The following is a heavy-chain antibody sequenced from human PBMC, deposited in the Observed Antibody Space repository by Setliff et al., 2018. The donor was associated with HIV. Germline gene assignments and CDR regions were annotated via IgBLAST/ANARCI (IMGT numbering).Heavy chain of an antibody. V-gene: IGHV4-34*01. D-gene: IGHD5-12*01. J-gene: IGHJ5*02. CDR3: ARARRDWGYSSSNSFDT. CDR2: INHSGST. Sequence: PSETLSLTCTVSGGSISHYYWSWIRQPPGKGLEWIGEINHSGSTNYNPSLKSRVTLSVDTSKTQFSLKLRSVTAADTAVYYCARARRDWGYSSSNSFDTWGQGTLVTVSS. CDR1: GGSISHYY.